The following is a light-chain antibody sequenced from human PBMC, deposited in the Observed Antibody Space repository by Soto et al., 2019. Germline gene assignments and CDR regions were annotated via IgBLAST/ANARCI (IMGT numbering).Light chain of an antibody. J-gene: IGLJ2*01. CDR2: EVS. CDR3: SSYAGSYKYVL. V-gene: IGLV2-8*01. Sequence: QSALTQPPSASGSPGQSVTISCFGTSGDVGGYNSVSWYQQHPGKAPKLMIYEVSKRPSGVPDRFSGSKSGNTASLTVSGLQAEDEADYYCSSYAGSYKYVLFGGGTKVTAL. CDR1: SGDVGGYNS.